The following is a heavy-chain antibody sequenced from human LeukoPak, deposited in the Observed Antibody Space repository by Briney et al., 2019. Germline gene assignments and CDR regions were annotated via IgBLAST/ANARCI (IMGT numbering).Heavy chain of an antibody. CDR2: VSAYNGNT. Sequence: ASVKVSCKASGYTFTSYGISWVRQAPGQGLEWMGWVSAYNGNTNYAQKLQGRVTMTTDTSTSTAYMELRSLRSDDTAVYYCARTYSSNNWFDPWGQGTLVTVSS. J-gene: IGHJ5*02. CDR3: ARTYSSNNWFDP. V-gene: IGHV1-18*01. CDR1: GYTFTSYG. D-gene: IGHD6-13*01.